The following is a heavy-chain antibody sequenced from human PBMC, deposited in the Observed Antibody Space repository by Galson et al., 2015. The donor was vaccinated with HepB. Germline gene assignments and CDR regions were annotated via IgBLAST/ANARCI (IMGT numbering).Heavy chain of an antibody. CDR1: GFTFSSYW. V-gene: IGHV3-74*01. CDR2: INSDGSST. CDR3: ARDRSSGYRFDY. J-gene: IGHJ4*02. Sequence: SLRLSCAASGFTFSSYWMHWVRQAPGKGLVWVSRINSDGSSTSYADSVKGRFTISRDNAKNTLYLQMNSLRAEDTAVYYCARDRSSGYRFDYWGQGTLVTVSS. D-gene: IGHD3-22*01.